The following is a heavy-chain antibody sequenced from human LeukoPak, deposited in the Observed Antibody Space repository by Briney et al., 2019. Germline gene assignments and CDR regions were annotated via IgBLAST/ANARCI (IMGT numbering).Heavy chain of an antibody. CDR2: INSDGSST. J-gene: IGHJ5*02. CDR1: DFGINNYW. CDR3: TRSYYSSRGGRFDP. Sequence: PGGSLRLSCEASDFGINNYWMHWVRQAPGKGLAWVSRINSDGSSTIYADSVKGRFTISRDNAKSTLFLQMNSLRAEDTAVYFCTRSYYSSRGGRFDPWGQGTLVTVSS. V-gene: IGHV3-74*01. D-gene: IGHD3-10*01.